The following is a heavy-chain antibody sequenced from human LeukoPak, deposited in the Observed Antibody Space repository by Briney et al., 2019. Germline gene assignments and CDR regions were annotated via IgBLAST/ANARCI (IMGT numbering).Heavy chain of an antibody. V-gene: IGHV3-30*03. Sequence: GGSLRLSCAASGFTFSSYGVHWVRQAPGKGLEWVAIMSYDATNKYYADSVKGRFTISRDNSKNTLYLHMNSLRAEDTAMYYCATVRGSDGNFYIDYWGQGTLVTVSS. CDR1: GFTFSSYG. D-gene: IGHD2-15*01. CDR3: ATVRGSDGNFYIDY. J-gene: IGHJ4*02. CDR2: MSYDATNK.